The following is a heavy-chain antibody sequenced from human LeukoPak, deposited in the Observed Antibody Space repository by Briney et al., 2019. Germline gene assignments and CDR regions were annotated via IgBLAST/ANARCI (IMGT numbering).Heavy chain of an antibody. Sequence: KPSETLSLTCTVSEVSVSCGDEYWRWIRQPPGKGLEWIGYIYYSVSTNYNPSLKSRVTMSVDSSKSQFSLKLSSVTAADTAVYYCARERYYGSESYPDYWGQGTLVTVSS. D-gene: IGHD3-10*01. CDR2: IYYSVST. V-gene: IGHV4-61*08. CDR3: ARERYYGSESYPDY. CDR1: EVSVSCGDEY. J-gene: IGHJ4*02.